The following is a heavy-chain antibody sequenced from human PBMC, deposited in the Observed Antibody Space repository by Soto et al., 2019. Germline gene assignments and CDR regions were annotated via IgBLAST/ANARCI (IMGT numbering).Heavy chain of an antibody. CDR1: GFTSSSYA. V-gene: IGHV3-30-3*01. Sequence: LRLSCAASGFTSSSYAMHWVRQAPGKGLEWVAVISYDGSNKYYADSVKGRFTISRDNSKNTLYLQMNSLRAEDTAVYYCARESDSSGWYPRNYYFDYWGQGTLVTVSS. CDR3: ARESDSSGWYPRNYYFDY. CDR2: ISYDGSNK. D-gene: IGHD6-19*01. J-gene: IGHJ4*02.